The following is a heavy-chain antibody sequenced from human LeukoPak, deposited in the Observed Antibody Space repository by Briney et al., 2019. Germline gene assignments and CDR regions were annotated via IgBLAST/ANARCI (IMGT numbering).Heavy chain of an antibody. CDR1: GFTFSSYA. V-gene: IGHV3-30-3*01. CDR3: ARYNWNYGLLSPEGSDWFDP. CDR2: ISYDGSNK. Sequence: PGRSLRLSCAASGFTFSSYAMHWVRQAPGKGLEWVAVISYDGSNKYYADSVKGRFTISRDNSKNTLYLQMNSLRSEDTAVYYCARYNWNYGLLSPEGSDWFDPWGQGTLVTVSS. D-gene: IGHD1-7*01. J-gene: IGHJ5*02.